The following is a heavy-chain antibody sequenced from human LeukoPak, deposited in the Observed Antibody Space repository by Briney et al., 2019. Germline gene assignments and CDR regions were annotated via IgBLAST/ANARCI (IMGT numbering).Heavy chain of an antibody. V-gene: IGHV1-2*02. J-gene: IGHJ6*02. CDR1: GYSFTGYY. CDR3: SIDPGAAGGDGMDV. D-gene: IGHD6-25*01. CDR2: INPNTGGR. Sequence: GASVKVSCKTSGYSFTGYYIHWVRQAPGQGLEWMGCINPNTGGRKYAHKFQDRVTMTMDTSINIAYVELSRLRADDTAVYYCSIDPGAAGGDGMDVWGQGTPVTVSS.